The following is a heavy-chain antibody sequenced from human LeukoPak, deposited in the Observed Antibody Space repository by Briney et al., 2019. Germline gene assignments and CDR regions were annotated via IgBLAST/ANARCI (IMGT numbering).Heavy chain of an antibody. CDR3: AKVGYDILTGYCFDY. V-gene: IGHV3-43*01. CDR1: GFTFVDYT. CDR2: ITWDGGTT. J-gene: IGHJ4*02. Sequence: GGSLRLSCAASGFTFVDYTMHWARQVPGRGLEWVSLITWDGGTTYYADSVKGRFTISRDNSKNTLYLQMNSLRAEDTAVYYCAKVGYDILTGYCFDYWGQGTLVTVSS. D-gene: IGHD3-9*01.